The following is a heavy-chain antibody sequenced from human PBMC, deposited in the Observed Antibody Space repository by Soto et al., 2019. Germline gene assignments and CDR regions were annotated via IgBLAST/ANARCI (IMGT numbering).Heavy chain of an antibody. CDR3: AKAVGATQRGYFDY. CDR1: RFTFSSYG. CDR2: ISYDGSNK. D-gene: IGHD1-26*01. J-gene: IGHJ4*02. Sequence: QVQLVESGGGVVQPGRSLRLYCVASRFTFSSYGRHWVRQAPGKGLEWVAVISYDGSNKYCADSVKGRFTISRDNSKNTLYLQMNSLRAEDTAVSYCAKAVGATQRGYFDYWGQGTLVTVSS. V-gene: IGHV3-30*18.